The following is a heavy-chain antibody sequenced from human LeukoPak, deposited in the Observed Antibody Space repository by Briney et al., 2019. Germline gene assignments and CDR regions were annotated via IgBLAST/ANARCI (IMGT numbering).Heavy chain of an antibody. Sequence: GGSLRLSCAASGFTFSSYAMSWVRQAPGKGLEGGSAISGSGSSTYYADSVKGRFTISRDNSKNTLYLQMNSLRADDTAVYYCAKAMGAIDHDYWGQGTLVTVSS. CDR3: AKAMGAIDHDY. CDR1: GFTFSSYA. V-gene: IGHV3-23*01. D-gene: IGHD1-26*01. J-gene: IGHJ4*02. CDR2: ISGSGSST.